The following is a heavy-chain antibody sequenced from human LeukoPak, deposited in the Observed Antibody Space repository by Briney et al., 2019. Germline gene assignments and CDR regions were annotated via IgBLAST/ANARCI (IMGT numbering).Heavy chain of an antibody. Sequence: SETLSLTCTVSGYSISSGYYWGWIRQPPGKGLEWIGSIYHSGSTYYNPSLKSRVTISVDTSKNQFSLKLSSVTAADTAVYYCARAKGGPDAFDIWGQGTMVTVSS. V-gene: IGHV4-38-2*02. CDR3: ARAKGGPDAFDI. CDR1: GYSISSGYY. CDR2: IYHSGST. J-gene: IGHJ3*02. D-gene: IGHD2-15*01.